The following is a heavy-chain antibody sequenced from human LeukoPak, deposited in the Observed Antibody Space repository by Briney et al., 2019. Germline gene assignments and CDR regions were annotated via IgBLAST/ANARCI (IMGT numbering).Heavy chain of an antibody. CDR3: ASLEGGPSDGR. CDR1: GFPVKSRY. J-gene: IGHJ4*02. V-gene: IGHV3-53*01. D-gene: IGHD3-3*01. CDR2: IYSGGTT. Sequence: QPGGSLRLSCEVSGFPVKSRYMPWVRQPPGKELECVAVIYSGGTTYHIDSVKGRFTISRDISKSTMYLEMKNLRVEDTATYYCASLEGGPSDGRWGQGTLVIVSS.